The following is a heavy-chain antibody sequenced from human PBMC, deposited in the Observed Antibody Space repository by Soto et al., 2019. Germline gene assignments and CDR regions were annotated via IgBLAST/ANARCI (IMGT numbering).Heavy chain of an antibody. CDR1: GYRFTAYH. Sequence: GASVKVSCKASGYRFTAYHMHWVRQAPGQGLEWMGWINPNSGVTNYAQKFQDWVTVTRDTSISTVYMELSRLKSDGTAVYYCARARILYSGNWFDPWGQGTLVTVSS. CDR3: ARARILYSGNWFDP. V-gene: IGHV1-2*04. D-gene: IGHD1-26*01. CDR2: INPNSGVT. J-gene: IGHJ5*02.